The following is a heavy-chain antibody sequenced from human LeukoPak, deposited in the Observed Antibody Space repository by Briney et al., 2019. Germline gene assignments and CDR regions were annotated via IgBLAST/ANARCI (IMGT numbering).Heavy chain of an antibody. J-gene: IGHJ4*02. CDR1: GFTFSRYW. CDR3: ARAFFYDSSGYYYLFDC. D-gene: IGHD3-22*01. Sequence: GGALRLSCAASGFTFSRYWMSWVRQAPGKGLEWVANIKQDGSEKYYVDSVKGRLTISRDNAKHSLYLQMNSLRAEDTAVYYCARAFFYDSSGYYYLFDCWGQGTLVTVSS. CDR2: IKQDGSEK. V-gene: IGHV3-7*04.